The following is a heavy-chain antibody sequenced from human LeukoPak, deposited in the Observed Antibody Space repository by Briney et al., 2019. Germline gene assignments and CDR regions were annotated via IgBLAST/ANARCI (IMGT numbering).Heavy chain of an antibody. D-gene: IGHD6-13*01. Sequence: ASVKVSCKASGYTFTGYYMHWVRQAPGQGLEWMGIINPSGGSTSYAQKFQGRVTMTRDMSTSTVYMELSSLRSEDTAVYYCARAGGNSSSWYAPFDYWGQGTLVTVSS. CDR1: GYTFTGYY. J-gene: IGHJ4*02. CDR2: INPSGGST. CDR3: ARAGGNSSSWYAPFDY. V-gene: IGHV1-46*01.